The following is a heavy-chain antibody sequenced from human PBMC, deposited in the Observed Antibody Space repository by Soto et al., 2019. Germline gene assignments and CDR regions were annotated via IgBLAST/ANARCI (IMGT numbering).Heavy chain of an antibody. D-gene: IGHD3-3*01. Sequence: PGGSLRLSCAASGFSFGSYALSWVRQAPGKGLEWVSTISGSDGKTFYADSVKGRFSISRDTSQNTLYLQMNSLRTDDTAIYYCARWSYLDYSGQGTRVTVSS. V-gene: IGHV3-23*01. CDR2: ISGSDGKT. J-gene: IGHJ4*02. CDR1: GFSFGSYA. CDR3: ARWSYLDY.